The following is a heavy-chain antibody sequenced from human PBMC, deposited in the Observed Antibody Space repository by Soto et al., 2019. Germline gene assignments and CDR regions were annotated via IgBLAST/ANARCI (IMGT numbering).Heavy chain of an antibody. J-gene: IGHJ6*02. V-gene: IGHV5-51*01. CDR3: ARLTRDSSSWYSYYYGMDV. CDR1: GYSFTSYW. Sequence: GSLKISCKGSGYSFTSYWIGWVRQMPGKGLEWMGIIYPGDSDTRYSPSFQGQVTISADKSISTAYLQWSSLKASDTAMYYCARLTRDSSSWYSYYYGMDVWGQGTTVTVSS. CDR2: IYPGDSDT. D-gene: IGHD6-13*01.